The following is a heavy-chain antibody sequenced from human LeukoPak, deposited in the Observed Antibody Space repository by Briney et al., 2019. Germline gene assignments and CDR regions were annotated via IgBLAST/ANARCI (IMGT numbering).Heavy chain of an antibody. CDR3: ARGHNENRYKSTIDI. CDR2: IYHSGST. CDR1: GDSISSSTW. D-gene: IGHD1-1*01. Sequence: LETLSLTCAVSGDSISSSTWWNWVRQPPGKGLEWIGEIYHSGSTNSNPSLKSRVIISVDKTKNQFSLKLNSVTAADTAMYYCARGHNENRYKSTIDIWGQGTMVTVSS. J-gene: IGHJ3*02. V-gene: IGHV4-4*02.